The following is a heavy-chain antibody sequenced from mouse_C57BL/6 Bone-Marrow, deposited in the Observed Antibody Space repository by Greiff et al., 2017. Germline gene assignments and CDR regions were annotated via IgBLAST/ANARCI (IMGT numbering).Heavy chain of an antibody. CDR2: IDPSDSYT. Sequence: QVQLQQPGAELVMPGASVKLSCKASGYTFTSYWMHWVKQRPGQGLEWIGEIDPSDSYTNYNQKFKGKSTLTVDKSSSTAYMQLSSLTSEDSAVYDCANGYYVHHWYFDVWGTGTTVTVSS. D-gene: IGHD2-3*01. V-gene: IGHV1-69*01. J-gene: IGHJ1*03. CDR1: GYTFTSYW. CDR3: ANGYYVHHWYFDV.